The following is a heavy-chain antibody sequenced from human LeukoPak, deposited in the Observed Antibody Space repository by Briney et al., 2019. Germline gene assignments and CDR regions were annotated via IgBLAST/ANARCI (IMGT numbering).Heavy chain of an antibody. CDR1: GGSISSYY. CDR3: ARDKYSRDAFDI. Sequence: SETLSLTCTVSGGSISSYYWSWIRQPPGKGLEGIGYIYYSGSTNYNPSLKSRVTISVDTSKNQFSLKLSSVTAADTAVYYCARDKYSRDAFDIWGQGTMVTVSS. CDR2: IYYSGST. D-gene: IGHD6-6*01. V-gene: IGHV4-59*01. J-gene: IGHJ3*02.